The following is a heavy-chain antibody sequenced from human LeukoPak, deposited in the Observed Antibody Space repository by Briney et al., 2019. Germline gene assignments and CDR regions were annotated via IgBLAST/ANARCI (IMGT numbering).Heavy chain of an antibody. CDR2: INHSGST. D-gene: IGHD4-17*01. Sequence: SETLSLTCTVSGGSISSHYWSWIRQPPGKGLEWIGEINHSGSTYYNPSLKSRVTISVDMSKNQFSLKLTSVTAADTAVYYCARAHYRDYGGSDYWGQGTLVTVSS. CDR1: GGSISSHY. J-gene: IGHJ4*02. CDR3: ARAHYRDYGGSDY. V-gene: IGHV4-34*01.